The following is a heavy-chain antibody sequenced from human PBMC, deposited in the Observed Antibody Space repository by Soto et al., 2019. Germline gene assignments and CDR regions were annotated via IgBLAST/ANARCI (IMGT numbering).Heavy chain of an antibody. CDR3: ARVGSGKYYYYYGMDV. J-gene: IGHJ6*02. Sequence: ASVKVSCKASGYTFTSYGISWVRQAPGQGLEWMGWISAYNGNTNYAQKLQGRVTMTTDTSTSTAYMELRSLRSDDTAVYYCARVGSGKYYYYYGMDVWGQGTTVTVS. CDR2: ISAYNGNT. V-gene: IGHV1-18*01. D-gene: IGHD3-10*01. CDR1: GYTFTSYG.